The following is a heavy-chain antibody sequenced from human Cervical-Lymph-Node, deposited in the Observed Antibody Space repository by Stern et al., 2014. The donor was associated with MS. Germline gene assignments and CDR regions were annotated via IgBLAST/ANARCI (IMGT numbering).Heavy chain of an antibody. Sequence: QLQLQESGPGLVKPSETLSLTCTVSGGSISSYYWSLIRQPPGKGLEWIGYIYYSGSTNYNPSLKSRVTISVDTSKNQCSLKLSSVTAADTAVYYCARVFGSGWDRYYYYYGMDVWGQGTTVTVSS. CDR3: ARVFGSGWDRYYYYYGMDV. CDR1: GGSISSYY. J-gene: IGHJ6*02. CDR2: IYYSGST. V-gene: IGHV4-59*01. D-gene: IGHD6-19*01.